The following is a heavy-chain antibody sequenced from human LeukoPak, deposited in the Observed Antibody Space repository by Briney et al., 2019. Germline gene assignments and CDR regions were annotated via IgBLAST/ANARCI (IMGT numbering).Heavy chain of an antibody. Sequence: GGSLRLSCAASGFNFTSYAMSWVRQAPGQGLEWVSATSASGVTTYYADSVKGRFTISRDNSKNTVFLQMNSLKTEDTAVYYCTTVGYYYDSSGYYYYSYMDVWGKGTTVTVSS. CDR1: GFNFTSYA. J-gene: IGHJ6*03. CDR2: TSASGVTT. CDR3: TTVGYYYDSSGYYYYSYMDV. V-gene: IGHV3-23*01. D-gene: IGHD3-22*01.